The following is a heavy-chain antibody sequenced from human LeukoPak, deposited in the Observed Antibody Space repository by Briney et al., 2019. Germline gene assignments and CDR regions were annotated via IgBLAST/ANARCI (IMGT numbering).Heavy chain of an antibody. CDR1: GGSFSGYY. D-gene: IGHD2-2*01. CDR2: INHSGST. CDR3: ARIGYCSSTSCYRWFDP. Sequence: SETLSLTCAVYGGSFSGYYWSWIRQHPGKGLEWIGEINHSGSTNYNPSLKSRVTISADTSKNQFSLKLSSVTAADTAVYYCARIGYCSSTSCYRWFDPWGQGTLVTVSS. V-gene: IGHV4-34*01. J-gene: IGHJ5*02.